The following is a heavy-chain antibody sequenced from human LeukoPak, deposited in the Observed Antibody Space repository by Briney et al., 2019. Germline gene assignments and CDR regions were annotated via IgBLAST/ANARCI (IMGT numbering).Heavy chain of an antibody. CDR3: ARVSGYCSSTSCPIQYYYGMDV. J-gene: IGHJ6*02. CDR1: GFTFSRFW. D-gene: IGHD2-2*03. CDR2: INQDGSEK. V-gene: IGHV3-7*01. Sequence: GGSLRLSCAASGFTFSRFWMTWVRQAPGKGLEWVANINQDGSEKYYVDSVKGRFTICRDNAKNSLYLQMNSLRAEDTAVYYCARVSGYCSSTSCPIQYYYGMDVWGQGTTVTVSS.